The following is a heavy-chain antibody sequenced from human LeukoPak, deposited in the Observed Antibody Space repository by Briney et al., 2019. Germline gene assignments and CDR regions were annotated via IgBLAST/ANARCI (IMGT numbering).Heavy chain of an antibody. CDR2: ISGSGGST. CDR1: GFTFSSYA. J-gene: IGHJ6*04. D-gene: IGHD1-1*01. CDR3: AKNREEYNWNLAAYYYYYGMDV. Sequence: GGPLRLSCAASGFTFSSYAMSWVRQAPGKGLEWVSAISGSGGSTYYADSVKGRFTISRDNSKNTLYLQMNSLRAEDTAVYYCAKNREEYNWNLAAYYYYYGMDVWGRGTTVTVSS. V-gene: IGHV3-23*01.